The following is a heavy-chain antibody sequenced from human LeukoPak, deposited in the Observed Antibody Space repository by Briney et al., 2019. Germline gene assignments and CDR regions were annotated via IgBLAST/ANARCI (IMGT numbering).Heavy chain of an antibody. D-gene: IGHD2-2*02. CDR1: GGSFSGYY. V-gene: IGHV4-34*01. J-gene: IGHJ4*02. Sequence: SETLSLTCAVYGGSFSGYYWSWIRQTPGKGLEWIGEINHSGSTNYNPSLKSRVTISVDTSKNQFSLKLSSVTAADTAVYYCARGIVVVPAAISLSRPGARFDYWGQGTLVTVSS. CDR2: INHSGST. CDR3: ARGIVVVPAAISLSRPGARFDY.